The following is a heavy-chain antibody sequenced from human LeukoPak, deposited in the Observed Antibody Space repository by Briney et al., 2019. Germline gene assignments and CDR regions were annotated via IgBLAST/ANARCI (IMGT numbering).Heavy chain of an antibody. CDR1: GYTFTSYY. D-gene: IGHD3/OR15-3a*01. V-gene: IGHV1-46*01. Sequence: ASVKVSCKASGYTFTSYYMHWVRQAPGQGLEWMGIINPSGGSTSYAQKFQGRVTMTRDTSISTAYMELTRLRSDDTAVYYCATGLGVLDPEANSWGQGTLVTVSS. J-gene: IGHJ4*02. CDR3: ATGLGVLDPEANS. CDR2: INPSGGST.